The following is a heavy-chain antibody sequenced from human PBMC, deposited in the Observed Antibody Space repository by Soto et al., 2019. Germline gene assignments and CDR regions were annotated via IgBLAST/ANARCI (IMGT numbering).Heavy chain of an antibody. CDR2: IIPILGIA. D-gene: IGHD5-12*01. CDR1: GGTFSSYA. J-gene: IGHJ4*02. V-gene: IGHV1-69*04. Sequence: GASVKVSCKASGGTFSSYAISWVRQAPGQGLEWMGRIIPILGIANYAQKFQGWVTMTRDTSISTAYMELSRLRSDDTAVYYCARSPIVATLTYYFDYWGQGTLVTVSS. CDR3: ARSPIVATLTYYFDY.